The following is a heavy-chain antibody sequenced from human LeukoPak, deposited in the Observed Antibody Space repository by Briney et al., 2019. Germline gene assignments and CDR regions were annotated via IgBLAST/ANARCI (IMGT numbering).Heavy chain of an antibody. CDR3: ARGFVLGAAKNYFDY. CDR1: GFTFTNYA. Sequence: GRTLRLSCAASGFTFTNYALHWVRQAPGKGLEWVAVISYDGTNKYYADSVKGRFTISRDNSKNTLSLQMNSLRAEDTALYYCARGFVLGAAKNYFDYWGQGALVTVSS. D-gene: IGHD2-21*02. V-gene: IGHV3-30-3*01. CDR2: ISYDGTNK. J-gene: IGHJ4*02.